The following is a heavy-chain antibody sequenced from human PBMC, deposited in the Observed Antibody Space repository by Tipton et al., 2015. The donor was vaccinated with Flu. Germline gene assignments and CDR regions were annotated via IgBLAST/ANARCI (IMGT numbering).Heavy chain of an antibody. CDR2: IYYSGST. Sequence: TLSLTCTASGGSISSSSYYWGWIRQPPGKGLEWIGSIYYSGSTYYNPSLKSRVTISVDTSKNQFSLKLSSVTAADTAVYYCARPGQNRPDNWYFDLWGRGTLVTVSS. CDR3: ARPGQNRPDNWYFDL. CDR1: GGSISSSSYY. D-gene: IGHD1-14*01. J-gene: IGHJ2*01. V-gene: IGHV4-39*01.